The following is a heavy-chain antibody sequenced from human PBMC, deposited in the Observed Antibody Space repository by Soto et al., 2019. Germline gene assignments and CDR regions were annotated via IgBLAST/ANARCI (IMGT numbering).Heavy chain of an antibody. CDR2: TYYRSKRYN. CDR1: GDSLSSCSAA. D-gene: IGHD1-7*01. Sequence: SPTPSLTCAISGDSLSSCSAAWNWIRPSPSRGLEWLGRTYYRSKRYNDYAVSVKRLIIINTDTSKNQFTLQLYSVTPEDTAVYYCAREENYWNYDWFDPWGHGTLVTVSS. CDR3: AREENYWNYDWFDP. J-gene: IGHJ5*02. V-gene: IGHV6-1*01.